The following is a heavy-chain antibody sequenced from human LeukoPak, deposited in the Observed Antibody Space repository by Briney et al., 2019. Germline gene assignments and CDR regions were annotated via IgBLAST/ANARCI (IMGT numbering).Heavy chain of an antibody. V-gene: IGHV3-30*18. CDR1: GFTFSRYG. J-gene: IGHJ4*02. D-gene: IGHD3-22*01. Sequence: GGSLRLSCAASGFTFSRYGMHWVRQAPGKGLEWVAVISYDGSNKYYVDSVKGRFTISRDNSKNTLYLQMNSLRTEDTAVYYCAKDDYYDTSGYRDWGQGTMVTVSS. CDR2: ISYDGSNK. CDR3: AKDDYYDTSGYRD.